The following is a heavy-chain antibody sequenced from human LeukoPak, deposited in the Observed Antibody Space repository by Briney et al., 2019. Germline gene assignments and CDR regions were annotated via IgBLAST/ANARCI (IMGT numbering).Heavy chain of an antibody. CDR1: GFTFSGFA. CDR3: ARRAGDYSHPYDY. V-gene: IGHV3-53*01. D-gene: IGHD3-22*01. J-gene: IGHJ4*02. Sequence: GGTLRLSCAASGFTFSGFAMSWVRQAPGKGLEWVSFIYSGGSTHNSDSVKGRFTISRDNSKNTLYLQMNSLRAEDTAVYYCARRAGDYSHPYDYWGQGTLVTVSS. CDR2: IYSGGST.